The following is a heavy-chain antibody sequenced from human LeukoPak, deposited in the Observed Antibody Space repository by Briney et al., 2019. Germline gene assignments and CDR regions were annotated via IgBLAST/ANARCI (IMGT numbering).Heavy chain of an antibody. Sequence: KPSETLSLTCTVSGGSISSSSYYWGWIRQPPGKGLEWIGSIYYSGSTYYNPSLKSRVTISVDTSKNQFSLKLSSVTAADTAVYYCASGIAVAGTVGYFDYWGQGTLVTVSS. D-gene: IGHD6-19*01. CDR1: GGSISSSSYY. J-gene: IGHJ4*02. CDR2: IYYSGST. V-gene: IGHV4-39*01. CDR3: ASGIAVAGTVGYFDY.